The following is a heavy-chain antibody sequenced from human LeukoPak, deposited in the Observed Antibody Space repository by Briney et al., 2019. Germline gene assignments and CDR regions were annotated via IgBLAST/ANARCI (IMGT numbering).Heavy chain of an antibody. V-gene: IGHV1-8*01. J-gene: IGHJ4*02. D-gene: IGHD1-26*01. CDR1: GYTFINYD. CDR3: ARVWGAIDY. Sequence: GASVKVSCKPSGYTFINYDINWVRQATGQGLEWMGWMNPKSGNTGSAQRFQGRVTMTRDTSISTAYMELSSLASEDTAVYYCARVWGAIDYWGQGPLVTVSS. CDR2: MNPKSGNT.